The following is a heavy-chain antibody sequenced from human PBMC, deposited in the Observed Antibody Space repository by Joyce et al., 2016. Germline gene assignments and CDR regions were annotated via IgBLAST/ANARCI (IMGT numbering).Heavy chain of an antibody. CDR2: ISPNGQST. CDR1: GYTFDRYY. Sequence: QVRLLQSGAEVKEPGASVILSCKASGYTFDRYYMQWVRQAPGQRLERMGIISPNGQSTSFAQRFQGRFSVTRDTATSTVYMDLSSLTSEDTAVYYCARSISHFGPGIDPWGQGTLVTVSS. J-gene: IGHJ5*02. D-gene: IGHD3-3*01. CDR3: ARSISHFGPGIDP. V-gene: IGHV1-46*02.